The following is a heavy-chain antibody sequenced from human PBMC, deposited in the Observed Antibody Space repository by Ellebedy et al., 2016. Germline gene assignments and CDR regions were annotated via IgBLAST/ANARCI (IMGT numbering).Heavy chain of an antibody. CDR3: ARASGGSYGIDAFDI. CDR2: INPSGGST. Sequence: ASVKVSCXASGYTFTSYYMHWVRQAPGQGLEWMGIINPSGGSTSYAQKFQGRVTMTRDTSTSTVYMELSSLRSEDTAVYYCARASGGSYGIDAFDIWGQGTMVTVSS. V-gene: IGHV1-46*01. CDR1: GYTFTSYY. D-gene: IGHD1-26*01. J-gene: IGHJ3*02.